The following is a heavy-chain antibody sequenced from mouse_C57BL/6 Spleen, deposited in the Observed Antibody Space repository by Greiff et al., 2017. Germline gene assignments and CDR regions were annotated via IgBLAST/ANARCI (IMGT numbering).Heavy chain of an antibody. CDR3: TRESLYYYGSSYGYFDV. Sequence: EVNVVESGEGLVKPGGSLKLSCAASGFTFSSYAMSWVRQTPEKRLEWVAYICSGGDYIYYADTVKGRFTLSGDNARNTLYLQMSSLKSEDAAMYYCTRESLYYYGSSYGYFDVWGTGTTVTVSS. CDR2: ICSGGDYI. CDR1: GFTFSSYA. V-gene: IGHV5-9-1*02. J-gene: IGHJ1*03. D-gene: IGHD1-1*01.